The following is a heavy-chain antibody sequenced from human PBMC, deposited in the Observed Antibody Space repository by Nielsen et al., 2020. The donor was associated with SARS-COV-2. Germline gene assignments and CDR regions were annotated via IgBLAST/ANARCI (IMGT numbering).Heavy chain of an antibody. J-gene: IGHJ6*02. CDR3: ARDRSKRLRYNWNYEYYGMDV. D-gene: IGHD1-20*01. CDR2: INPSGGST. CDR1: GYTFTSYY. V-gene: IGHV1-46*01. Sequence: ASVKVSCKASGYTFTSYYMHWVRQAPGQGFEWMGIINPSGGSTSYAQKFQGRVTMTRDTSTSTVYMELSSLRSEDTAVYYCARDRSKRLRYNWNYEYYGMDVWGQGTTVTVSS.